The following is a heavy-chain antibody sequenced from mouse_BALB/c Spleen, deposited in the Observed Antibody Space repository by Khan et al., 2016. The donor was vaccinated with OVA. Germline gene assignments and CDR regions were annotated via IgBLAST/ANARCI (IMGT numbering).Heavy chain of an antibody. V-gene: IGHV2-2*02. CDR3: ARNRNGYLDY. CDR2: IWRSGIT. Sequence: QVQLKESGPGLVQPSQSLSITCTVSGFSLTNYGVHWVRQSPGKGLEWLGVIWRSGITDYNATFMSRLSISRDISKSQVFFKMNSLQANDTGIYYCARNRNGYLDYWGQGTTLTGAS. CDR1: GFSLTNYG. D-gene: IGHD1-1*02. J-gene: IGHJ2*01.